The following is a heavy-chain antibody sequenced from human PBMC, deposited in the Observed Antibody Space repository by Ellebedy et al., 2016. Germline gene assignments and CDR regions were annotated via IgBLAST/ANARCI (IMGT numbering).Heavy chain of an antibody. V-gene: IGHV4-39*07. D-gene: IGHD3-16*01. CDR2: IYYSGSN. Sequence: SETLSLXXTVSGGSISSSSYYWGWIRQPPGKGLEWIGSIYYSGSNYYNPSLKSRVTISVDTSKNQFSLKLSSVTAADTAVYYCARDLGGTTSTDYWGQGTLVTVSS. CDR1: GGSISSSSYY. CDR3: ARDLGGTTSTDY. J-gene: IGHJ4*02.